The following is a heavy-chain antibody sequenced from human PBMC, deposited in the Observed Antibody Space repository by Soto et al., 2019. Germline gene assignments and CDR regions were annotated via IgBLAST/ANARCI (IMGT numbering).Heavy chain of an antibody. CDR1: GYTFTSYA. CDR2: INAGNGNP. Sequence: QVQLVQSGAEVKKPGASVKVSCKASGYTFTSYAMHWVRQAPGQRLEWMGWINAGNGNPKYSQKFQGRVTITRETSASTAYMERSSLGSEDTAVYYCARSCAVGAPAVVLAWFDPWGQGTLVTGSS. J-gene: IGHJ5*02. CDR3: ARSCAVGAPAVVLAWFDP. V-gene: IGHV1-3*01. D-gene: IGHD1-26*01.